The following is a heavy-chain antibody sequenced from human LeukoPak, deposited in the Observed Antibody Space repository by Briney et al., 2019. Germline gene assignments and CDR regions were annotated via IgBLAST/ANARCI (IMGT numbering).Heavy chain of an antibody. CDR2: ISAYNGNT. V-gene: IGHV1-18*01. Sequence: ASVKVSCKASGYTFTSYGISWVRQAPGQGLEWMGWISAYNGNTNYAQKLQGRVTMTTDTSTSTAYMELRSLRSDDTAVYYCAREPHSGSYYRDAFDIWGQGTMVTVSS. CDR1: GYTFTSYG. D-gene: IGHD1-26*01. J-gene: IGHJ3*02. CDR3: AREPHSGSYYRDAFDI.